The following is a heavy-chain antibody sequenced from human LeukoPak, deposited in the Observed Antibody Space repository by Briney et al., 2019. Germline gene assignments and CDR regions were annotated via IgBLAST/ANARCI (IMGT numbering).Heavy chain of an antibody. V-gene: IGHV3-23*01. CDR3: EAARGYCSGGSCFDY. J-gene: IGHJ4*02. CDR2: ISGSGGST. CDR1: GFTLSSYA. D-gene: IGHD2-15*01. Sequence: GGSLRLSCAASGFTLSSYAMSWVRQAPGKGLEWVSAISGSGGSTYYADSVKGRFSISRDNSKNTLYLQMNSLRAEDTAVYYCEAARGYCSGGSCFDYWGQGTLVTVSS.